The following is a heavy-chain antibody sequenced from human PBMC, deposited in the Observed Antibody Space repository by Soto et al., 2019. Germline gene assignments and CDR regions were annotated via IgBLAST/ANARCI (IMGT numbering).Heavy chain of an antibody. CDR1: GFTFSDHY. V-gene: IGHV3-72*01. J-gene: IGHJ4*02. D-gene: IGHD6-13*01. Sequence: EVQLVESGGGLVQPGGSLRLSCAASGFTFSDHYMDWVRQAPGKGLEWVGRIRNKANSYTTEYAASVKGRFTISRDDSKNSLYLQMNRLKTEDTAVYYCTRSIADWGQGTLVTVSS. CDR3: TRSIAD. CDR2: IRNKANSYTT.